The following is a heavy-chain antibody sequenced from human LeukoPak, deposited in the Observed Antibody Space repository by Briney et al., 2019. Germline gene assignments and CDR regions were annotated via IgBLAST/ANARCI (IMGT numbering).Heavy chain of an antibody. CDR3: ARESYSYPYYYYYMDV. J-gene: IGHJ6*03. Sequence: GGSLRLSCAASGFTFSSYSMNWVRQAPGKGLEWVSSISGSSSYIYYADSVKGRFTISRDNAKNSLYLQMNSLRAEDTAVYYCARESYSYPYYYYYMDVWGKGTTVTVSS. CDR2: ISGSSSYI. V-gene: IGHV3-21*01. D-gene: IGHD5-18*01. CDR1: GFTFSSYS.